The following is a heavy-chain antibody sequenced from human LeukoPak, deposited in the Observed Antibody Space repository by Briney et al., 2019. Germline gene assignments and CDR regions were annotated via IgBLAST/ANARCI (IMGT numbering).Heavy chain of an antibody. CDR1: GFTFDDYA. D-gene: IGHD2-2*01. CDR3: ARGGQIRYCSSTSCSNWFDP. J-gene: IGHJ5*02. Sequence: GGSLRLSCAASGFTFDDYAMHWVRQAPGKGLEWVSGISWNSGSIGYADSVKGRFTISRDNAKNSLYLQMNSLRAEDMALYYCARGGQIRYCSSTSCSNWFDPWGQGTLVTVSS. V-gene: IGHV3-9*03. CDR2: ISWNSGSI.